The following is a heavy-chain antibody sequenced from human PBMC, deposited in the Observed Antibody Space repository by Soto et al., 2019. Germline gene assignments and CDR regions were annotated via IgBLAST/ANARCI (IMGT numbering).Heavy chain of an antibody. CDR1: CYTFTSYG. V-gene: IGHV1-18*04. J-gene: IGHJ4*02. CDR3: ARDGTYYYDSSGPGFDY. Sequence: GXSAEVSFRASCYTFTSYGISWVRQAPGQGLEWMGWISAYNGNTNYAQKLQGRVTMTTGTSTSTAYMELRSLRSDDTAVYYCARDGTYYYDSSGPGFDYWGQGTLVTVSS. CDR2: ISAYNGNT. D-gene: IGHD3-22*01.